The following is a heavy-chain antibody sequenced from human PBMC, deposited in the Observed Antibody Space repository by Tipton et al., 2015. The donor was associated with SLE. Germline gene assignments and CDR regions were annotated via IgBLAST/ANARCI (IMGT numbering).Heavy chain of an antibody. Sequence: GPLRLSCAGSGFIFSSYWMSWVRHAPGKGQEWVANIRQDAVETYYMDSVKGRFSIFRDNDRNSVYLQMNSLRAEDTAIYYCARMGGTGYSSSWFNSWGQGIQVTVSS. CDR1: GFIFSSYW. D-gene: IGHD6-13*01. CDR2: IRQDAVET. V-gene: IGHV3-7*01. CDR3: ARMGGTGYSSSWFNS. J-gene: IGHJ5*01.